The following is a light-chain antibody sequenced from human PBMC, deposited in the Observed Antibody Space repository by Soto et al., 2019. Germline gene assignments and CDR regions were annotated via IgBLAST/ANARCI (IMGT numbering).Light chain of an antibody. V-gene: IGKV1-9*01. CDR2: VAS. Sequence: DIQLTQSPSSLSASVGDRVTITCRASQGISSYLAWYQQKSGKAPKLLIYVASTLQSGVPSRFSGSGSGTEFTLTISRLQPEDFATYYCQQFCAYPLTFGGGTKVEIK. CDR3: QQFCAYPLT. CDR1: QGISSY. J-gene: IGKJ4*01.